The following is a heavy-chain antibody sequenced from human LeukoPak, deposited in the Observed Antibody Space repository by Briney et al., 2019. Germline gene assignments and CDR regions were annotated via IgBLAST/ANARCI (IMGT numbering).Heavy chain of an antibody. CDR1: GFTFSSYS. J-gene: IGHJ3*02. Sequence: GGSLRLSCAASGFTFSSYSMNWVRQAPGKGLEWVSSISSSSSYIYYADSVKGRFTISRDNAKNSLYLQMNSLRAEDTAVYYCARVRGRDAFDIWGQGTMVTVSS. D-gene: IGHD3-16*01. CDR2: ISSSSSYI. CDR3: ARVRGRDAFDI. V-gene: IGHV3-21*01.